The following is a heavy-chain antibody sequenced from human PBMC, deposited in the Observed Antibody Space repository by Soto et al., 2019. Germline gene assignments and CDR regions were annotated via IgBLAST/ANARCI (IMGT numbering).Heavy chain of an antibody. D-gene: IGHD6-13*01. Sequence: SVKVSCKASGGTFSSYAISWVRHPPGQGLEWMGGIIPLFGTANYAQKFQGRVTSTADYYTSTAYMGLSRLRSENRAVHYCARGDIGAYSSTSYYYYYGMEVRGQGTTVTV. J-gene: IGHJ6*02. V-gene: IGHV1-69*13. CDR1: GGTFSSYA. CDR2: IIPLFGTA. CDR3: ARGDIGAYSSTSYYYYYGMEV.